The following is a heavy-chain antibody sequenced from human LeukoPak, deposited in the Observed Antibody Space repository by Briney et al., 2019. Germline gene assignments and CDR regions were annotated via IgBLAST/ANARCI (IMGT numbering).Heavy chain of an antibody. CDR3: ARGSGWYAY. CDR1: GTSITRTY. J-gene: IGHJ4*02. V-gene: IGHV4-59*08. D-gene: IGHD6-19*01. Sequence: PSETLSLTCTVSGTSITRTYWSWIRQPPGKGLEWIGYIYYSGSTNYNPSLKSRVTISVDTSKNQFSLKLSSVTAADTAVYYCARGSGWYAYWGQGTLVTVSS. CDR2: IYYSGST.